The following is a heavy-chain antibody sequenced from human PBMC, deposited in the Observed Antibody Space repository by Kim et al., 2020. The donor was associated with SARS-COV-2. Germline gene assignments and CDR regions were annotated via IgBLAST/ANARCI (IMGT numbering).Heavy chain of an antibody. CDR3: ARDREGLYSVSSYFQH. V-gene: IGHV1-18*01. J-gene: IGHJ1*01. D-gene: IGHD1-26*01. Sequence: QKLQGRVTMTTDTSTSTAYMELRSLRSDDTAVFYCARDREGLYSVSSYFQHWGQGTLVTVSS.